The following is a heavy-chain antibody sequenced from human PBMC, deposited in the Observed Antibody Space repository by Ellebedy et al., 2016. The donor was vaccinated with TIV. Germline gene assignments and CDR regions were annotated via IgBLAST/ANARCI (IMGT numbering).Heavy chain of an antibody. J-gene: IGHJ4*02. V-gene: IGHV4-59*01. D-gene: IGHD2-8*01. CDR2: VFHSGSTDYSGST. CDR1: GGSISSYY. Sequence: MPSETLSLTCTVSGGSISSYYWTWIRQPPSKGLEWIGYVFHSGSTDYSGSTNYNPSLGSRVSISVDTSKNQFSLKLTSVTAADTAVYYCARGCTHGLCFNYWGQGTLVTVSS. CDR3: ARGCTHGLCFNY.